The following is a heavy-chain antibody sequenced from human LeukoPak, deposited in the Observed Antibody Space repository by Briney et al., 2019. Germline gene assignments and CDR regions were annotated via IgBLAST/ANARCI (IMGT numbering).Heavy chain of an antibody. CDR1: GFTFRSYG. CDR2: IRYDGSNK. D-gene: IGHD1-26*01. J-gene: IGHJ3*01. V-gene: IGHV3-30*02. CDR3: ARGRRTLIVGATRNAFDV. Sequence: GGSLRLSCAASGFTFRSYGMHWVRQAPGKGLEWVTFIRYDGSNKYYADSVKGRFSISRDNSKNTLYLQMNSLRPEDTAVYYCARGRRTLIVGATRNAFDVWGQGTIVTVSS.